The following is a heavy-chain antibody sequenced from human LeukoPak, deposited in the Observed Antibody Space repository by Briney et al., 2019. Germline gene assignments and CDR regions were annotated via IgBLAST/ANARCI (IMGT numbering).Heavy chain of an antibody. CDR2: ISSNSKYT. CDR3: ARDNGNKNYFDY. J-gene: IGHJ4*02. Sequence: GGTLRLSCAASGFIFSDYFMSWIRQAPGKKLEWISYISSNSKYTKYADSVKGRFTISRDNAKKSLYLQMNSLRAEDTAVYYCARDNGNKNYFDYWGQGTLVTVSS. V-gene: IGHV3-11*05. CDR1: GFIFSDYF. D-gene: IGHD2-8*01.